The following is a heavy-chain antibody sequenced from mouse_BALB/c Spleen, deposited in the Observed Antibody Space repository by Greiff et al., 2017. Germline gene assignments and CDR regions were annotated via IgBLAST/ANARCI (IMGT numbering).Heavy chain of an antibody. CDR1: GFTFSSYG. V-gene: IGHV5-6*01. D-gene: IGHD4-1*01. CDR3: ARQTGMFAY. J-gene: IGHJ3*01. CDR2: ISSGGSYT. Sequence: EVQLVESGGDLVKPGGSLKLSCAASGFTFSSYGMSWVRQTPDKRLEWVATISSGGSYTYYPDSVKGRFTISRDNAKNTLYLQMSSLKSEDTAMYYCARQTGMFAYWGQGTLVTVSA.